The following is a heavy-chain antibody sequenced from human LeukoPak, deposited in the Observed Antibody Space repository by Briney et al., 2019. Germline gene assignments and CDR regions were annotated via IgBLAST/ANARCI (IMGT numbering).Heavy chain of an antibody. CDR2: IYYTGST. J-gene: IGHJ4*02. Sequence: SETLSLTCAVYGGSFSGYYWGWIRQPPGKGLEWIGSIYYTGSTNYNPSLKSRVTISVDTSKNQFSLKLSSVTAADTAVYYCASQVVGWKRSSITMVRGVINWGQGTLVTVSS. D-gene: IGHD3-10*01. CDR1: GGSFSGYY. V-gene: IGHV4-34*01. CDR3: ASQVVGWKRSSITMVRGVIN.